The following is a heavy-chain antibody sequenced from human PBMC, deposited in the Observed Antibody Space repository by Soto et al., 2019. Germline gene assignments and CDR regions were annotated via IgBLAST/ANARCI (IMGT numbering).Heavy chain of an antibody. CDR2: IYHTGDI. V-gene: IGHV4-4*07. CDR1: GGSTTSYY. J-gene: IGHJ6*02. Sequence: QVQLQESGPGLAKPAETLSLTCTVSGGSTTSYYWSWIRQSAEKGLEWIGRIYHTGDINYNPSLQSRVTMSVDTSKNQVSLKLTSVTAADAAVYYCARDMRVFGGIDVWGQGTTVIVSS. CDR3: ARDMRVFGGIDV. D-gene: IGHD3-3*01.